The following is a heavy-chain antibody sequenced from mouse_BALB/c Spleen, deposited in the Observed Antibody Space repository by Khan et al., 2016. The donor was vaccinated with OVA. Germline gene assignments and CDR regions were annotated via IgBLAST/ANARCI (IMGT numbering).Heavy chain of an antibody. CDR1: GYSFTSYW. D-gene: IGHD1-1*01. Sequence: QVQLQQPGAELVRPGTSVKLSCKASGYSFTSYWMNWVKQRPGQGLEWIGIIHPSDSETKLNQKFKDKATLTVDKSSSTANMQLRSPTSEDSAVYYCARGTTTSYWYFDVWGAGITVTVSS. V-gene: IGHV1-61*01. CDR2: IHPSDSET. J-gene: IGHJ1*01. CDR3: ARGTTTSYWYFDV.